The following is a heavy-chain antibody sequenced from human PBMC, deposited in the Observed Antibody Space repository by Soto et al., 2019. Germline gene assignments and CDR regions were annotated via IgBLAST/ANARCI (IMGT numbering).Heavy chain of an antibody. CDR2: INPNSGGT. J-gene: IGHJ4*02. V-gene: IGHV1-2*02. CDR3: ARSDGSGSYYPGY. D-gene: IGHD3-10*01. Sequence: GSSVKVSCKAPGYTFTGCYMHCVRQAPGQGLEWMGWINPNSGGTNYAQKYQGRVTMTRDTSISTTYMELSRLRSDDTAVYYCARSDGSGSYYPGYWGQGTLGTVSS. CDR1: GYTFTGCY.